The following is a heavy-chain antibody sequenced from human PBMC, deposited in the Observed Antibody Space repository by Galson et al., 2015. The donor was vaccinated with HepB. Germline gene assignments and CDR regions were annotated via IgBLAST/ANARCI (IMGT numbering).Heavy chain of an antibody. CDR1: GFTFSSYA. V-gene: IGHV3-23*01. CDR3: AKEVTMVRGILDY. J-gene: IGHJ4*02. CDR2: VRGSGGST. Sequence: SLRLSCAASGFTFSSYAMSWVRRARGKGLGWVSAVRGSGGSTYYADSVKGRFTISRDNSKNTLYLQMNSLRAEDTAVYYCAKEVTMVRGILDYWGQGTLVTVSS. D-gene: IGHD3-10*01.